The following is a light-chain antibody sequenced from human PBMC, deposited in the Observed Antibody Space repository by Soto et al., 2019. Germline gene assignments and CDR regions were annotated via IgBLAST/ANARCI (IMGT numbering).Light chain of an antibody. CDR1: QSISSN. V-gene: IGKV3-15*01. CDR2: LAS. Sequence: EIVMTQSPATLSVSPGERATLSCRVSQSISSNLAWYQQKPGQTPKLLIYLASTRATGIPARFSGGGSGTEFTLTISSLQSEDFAVYYCQQYNVWPLTFGGGTKVEFK. CDR3: QQYNVWPLT. J-gene: IGKJ4*01.